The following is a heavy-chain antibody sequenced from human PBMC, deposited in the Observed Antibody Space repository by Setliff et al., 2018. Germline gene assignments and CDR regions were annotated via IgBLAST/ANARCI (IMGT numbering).Heavy chain of an antibody. CDR3: ASIDWGENFYNTDV. CDR1: GFTFSSLW. D-gene: IGHD7-27*01. CDR2: INQGGGAQ. V-gene: IGHV3-7*01. Sequence: PGESLKISCTASGFTFSSLWMSWVRQAPGKGLEWVANINQGGGAQYYVDSVRGRFTISRDNAKNSLYLQMNSLRGEDTAVYFCASIDWGENFYNTDVWGKGTTVTAP. J-gene: IGHJ6*03.